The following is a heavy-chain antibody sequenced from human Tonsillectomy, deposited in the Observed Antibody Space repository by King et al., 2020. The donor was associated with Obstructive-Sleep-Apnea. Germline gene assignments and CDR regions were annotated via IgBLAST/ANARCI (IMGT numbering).Heavy chain of an antibody. J-gene: IGHJ6*02. CDR3: ARGREGYTKSLGGYYYYGMDV. V-gene: IGHV4-31*03. CDR1: GGSISSGGYY. CDR2: IYYSGST. D-gene: IGHD5-24*01. Sequence: QLQESGPGLVKPSQTLSLTCTVSGGSISSGGYYWSWIRQHPGKGLEWIGYIYYSGSTYYNPSPKSRVTISVDTSKNQFSLKLSSVTAADTAVYYCARGREGYTKSLGGYYYYGMDVWGQGTTVTVSS.